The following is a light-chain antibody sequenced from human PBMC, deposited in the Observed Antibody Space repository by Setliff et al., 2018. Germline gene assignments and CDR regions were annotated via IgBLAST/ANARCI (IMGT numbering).Light chain of an antibody. CDR2: DVS. J-gene: IGLJ1*01. Sequence: QSALTQPRSVSGSPGQSVTISCTGTSSDVGGYNYVSWYQQHPGKAPNLMIYDVSKRPSGVPDRFSGSKSGNTASLTISGLQAEDESDYYCCSYAGSYTSFEVFGTGTKGTVL. CDR3: CSYAGSYTSFEV. V-gene: IGLV2-11*01. CDR1: SSDVGGYNY.